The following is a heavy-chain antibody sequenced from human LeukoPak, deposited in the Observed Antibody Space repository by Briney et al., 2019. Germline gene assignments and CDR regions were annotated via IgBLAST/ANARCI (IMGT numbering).Heavy chain of an antibody. CDR3: ARGIRYCSGGSWYSGRDAFDI. CDR1: GYSISRGYY. V-gene: IGHV4-38-2*02. CDR2: IYHSGST. D-gene: IGHD2-15*01. Sequence: SETLSLTCTLSGYSISRGYYWGWIRQPPGKGREWIGSIYHSGSTYYNPSLKSRVTISVDTSKNKFSLKLSSVTDADTAVYYCARGIRYCSGGSWYSGRDAFDIWGQGTMVTVSS. J-gene: IGHJ3*02.